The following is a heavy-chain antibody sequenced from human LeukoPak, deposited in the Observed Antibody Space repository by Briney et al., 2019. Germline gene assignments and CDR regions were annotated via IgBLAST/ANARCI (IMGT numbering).Heavy chain of an antibody. J-gene: IGHJ5*02. D-gene: IGHD3-10*01. CDR2: IKSKTDGGTT. CDR3: TTGLALWFGELSPINNNWFDP. V-gene: IGHV3-15*01. Sequence: GGSLRLSCAASGFTFSNAWMSWVRQAPGKGLEWVGRIKSKTDGGTTDYAAPVKGRFTISRDDSKNTLYLQINSLKTEDTAVYYCTTGLALWFGELSPINNNWFDPWGQGTLVTVSS. CDR1: GFTFSNAW.